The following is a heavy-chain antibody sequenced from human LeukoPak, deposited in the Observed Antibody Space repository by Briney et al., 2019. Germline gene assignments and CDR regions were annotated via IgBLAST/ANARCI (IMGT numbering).Heavy chain of an antibody. V-gene: IGHV4-38-2*02. CDR1: GYSISSGYY. CDR2: IYYSGST. Sequence: SETLSLTCTVSGYSISSGYYWGWIRQPPGKGLEWIGYIYYSGSTNYNPSLKSRVTISVDTSRNQFSLKLSSVTAADTAVYYCARNDYYDSSGYGYWGQGTLVTVSS. CDR3: ARNDYYDSSGYGY. J-gene: IGHJ4*02. D-gene: IGHD3-22*01.